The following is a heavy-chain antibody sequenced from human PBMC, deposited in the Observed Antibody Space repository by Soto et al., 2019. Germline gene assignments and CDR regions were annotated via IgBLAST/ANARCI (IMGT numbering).Heavy chain of an antibody. CDR2: IMPVFPTP. Sequence: QVQLVQSGAEVKKPGSSVKVSCKTSGGTFRTSAISWVRQAPGQGLEWMGGIMPVFPTPDYAQKFQGRVTITADESTGTAYMELSSLRSEDTAVYYCARDKDRQQLGGNYYYIMDVWGQGTTVTFSS. CDR3: ARDKDRQQLGGNYYYIMDV. J-gene: IGHJ6*01. CDR1: GGTFRTSA. V-gene: IGHV1-69*12. D-gene: IGHD3-3*02.